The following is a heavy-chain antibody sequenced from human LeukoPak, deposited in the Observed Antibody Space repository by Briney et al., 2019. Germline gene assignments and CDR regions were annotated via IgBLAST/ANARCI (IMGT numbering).Heavy chain of an antibody. CDR1: GGSIRSSNYY. Sequence: SETLSLTCTVSGGSIRSSNYYWGWIRQPPGKGLEWIGNIYYSGSTYYNPSLKSRVTISVETSKNHFSLNLYSVTAPETAVYYCARLSGPLGFCSGGTCYSDWYFDLWGRGTLVTVSS. CDR2: IYYSGST. V-gene: IGHV4-39*02. CDR3: ARLSGPLGFCSGGTCYSDWYFDL. J-gene: IGHJ2*01. D-gene: IGHD2-15*01.